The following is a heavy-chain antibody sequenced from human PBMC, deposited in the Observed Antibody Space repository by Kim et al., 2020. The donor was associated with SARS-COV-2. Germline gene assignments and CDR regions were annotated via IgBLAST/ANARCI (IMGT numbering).Heavy chain of an antibody. D-gene: IGHD6-19*01. V-gene: IGHV3-48*04. Sequence: GGSLRLSCAASGFTFSSYSMNWVRQAPGKGLEWVSYISSSISTIYYADSVKGRFTISRDNANNSLFLQMSSLRADDTAVYYCARSMGNTGWFSDPDYWGQGTLVTVSS. CDR3: ARSMGNTGWFSDPDY. CDR2: ISSSISTI. J-gene: IGHJ4*02. CDR1: GFTFSSYS.